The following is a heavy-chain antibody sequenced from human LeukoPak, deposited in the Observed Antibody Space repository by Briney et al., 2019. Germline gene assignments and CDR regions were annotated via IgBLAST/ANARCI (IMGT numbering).Heavy chain of an antibody. CDR1: GFTFSSYG. J-gene: IGHJ4*02. Sequence: GRSLRLSCAASGFTFSSYGMHWVRQAPGKGLEWVAVISYDGSNKYYADSVKGRFTISRDNSKNTLYLQMNSLRAEDTAVYCCAKDRLGQTPYYFDYWGQGTLVTVSS. V-gene: IGHV3-30*18. CDR2: ISYDGSNK. D-gene: IGHD1-26*01. CDR3: AKDRLGQTPYYFDY.